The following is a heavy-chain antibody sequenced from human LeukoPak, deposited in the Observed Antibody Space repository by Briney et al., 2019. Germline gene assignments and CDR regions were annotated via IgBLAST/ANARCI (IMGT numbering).Heavy chain of an antibody. CDR3: SRGDDFSGDS. V-gene: IGHV3-7*04. J-gene: IGHJ5*01. CDR2: IHPDGIEK. Sequence: GGSLRLSCAASGFTFRTYWMSWVRQAPGKGLEWVANIHPDGIEKYYVDSVKGRFTIFRDNARNLLYLQMSNLRADGTAVYYCSRGDDFSGDSWGQGTLVTVSS. D-gene: IGHD2-21*02. CDR1: GFTFRTYW.